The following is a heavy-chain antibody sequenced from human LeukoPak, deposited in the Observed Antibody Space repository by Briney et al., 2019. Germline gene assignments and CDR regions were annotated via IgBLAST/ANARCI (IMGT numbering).Heavy chain of an antibody. CDR2: INPNSGAT. CDR1: GYTFTGYY. J-gene: IGHJ4*02. V-gene: IGHV1-8*02. Sequence: ASVKVSCKASGYTFTGYYMHWVRQAPGQGLEWMGWINPNSGATGYAQKFQGRVTMTRSASINTAYMELSNLRSEDTAVYYCARPPLPWAFDYGGREPLVTVSS. D-gene: IGHD7-27*01. CDR3: ARPPLPWAFDY.